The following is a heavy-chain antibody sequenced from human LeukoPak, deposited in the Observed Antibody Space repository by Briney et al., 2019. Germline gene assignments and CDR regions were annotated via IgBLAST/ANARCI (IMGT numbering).Heavy chain of an antibody. Sequence: PGGSLRLSCAASGFTFSSYSMNWVRQAPGKGLEWVSAISGSGGSTYYADSVKGRFTISRDNSKNTLYLQMNSLRAEDTAVYYCAKEGGSYYHPLHYYYYYYGMDVWGQGTTVTVSS. V-gene: IGHV3-23*01. CDR3: AKEGGSYYHPLHYYYYYYGMDV. D-gene: IGHD1-26*01. J-gene: IGHJ6*02. CDR2: ISGSGGST. CDR1: GFTFSSYS.